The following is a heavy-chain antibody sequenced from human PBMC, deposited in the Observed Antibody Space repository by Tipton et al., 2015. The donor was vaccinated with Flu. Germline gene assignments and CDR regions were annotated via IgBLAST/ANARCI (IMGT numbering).Heavy chain of an antibody. J-gene: IGHJ6*02. V-gene: IGHV3-21*01. CDR1: GFTFNTYT. CDR3: ARDHLVGVAGMDV. CDR2: ISSSSSYI. Sequence: SLRLSCAASGFTFNTYTMNWVRQAPGKGLEWVSSISSSSSYIYYADSVNGRLTISRDNAKNSLYLQISTLRAEDTAVYYCARDHLVGVAGMDVWGQGTTVTVSS. D-gene: IGHD1-26*01.